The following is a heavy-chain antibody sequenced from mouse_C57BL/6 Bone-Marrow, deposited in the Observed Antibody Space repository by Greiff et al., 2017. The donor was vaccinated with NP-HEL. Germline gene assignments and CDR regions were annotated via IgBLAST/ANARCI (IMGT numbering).Heavy chain of an antibody. CDR1: GYIFTDFY. D-gene: IGHD3-1*01. CDR2: IYPGSGDT. CDR3: ARSGYGSLAY. Sequence: VQLQQSGPELVKPGASVKISCKASGYIFTDFYINWVKQKPGQGLEWIGWIYPGSGDTNYSEKFKGKATLTVNTSSSTAYMQLSSLTSEDTAVYFCARSGYGSLAYWGQGTLVSVSA. V-gene: IGHV1-84*02. J-gene: IGHJ3*01.